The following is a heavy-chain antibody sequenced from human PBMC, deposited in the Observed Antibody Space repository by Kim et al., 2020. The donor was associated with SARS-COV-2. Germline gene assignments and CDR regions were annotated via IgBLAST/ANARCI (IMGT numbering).Heavy chain of an antibody. D-gene: IGHD2-2*01. Sequence: GGSLRLSCAASGFTFSSYSMNWVRQAPGKGLEWVSSISSSSSYIYYAHSVKGRFTISRDNAKNSLYLQMNSLRAEDTAVYYCARARYCSSTSCYWAFDIWGQGTMVTVSS. CDR2: ISSSSSYI. CDR1: GFTFSSYS. CDR3: ARARYCSSTSCYWAFDI. V-gene: IGHV3-21*01. J-gene: IGHJ3*02.